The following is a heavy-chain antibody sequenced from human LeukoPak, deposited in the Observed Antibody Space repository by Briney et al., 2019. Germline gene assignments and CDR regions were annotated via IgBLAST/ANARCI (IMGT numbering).Heavy chain of an antibody. CDR1: GGSFSGYY. V-gene: IGHV4-34*01. CDR3: AKHSPVVPAAMGRSDAFDI. J-gene: IGHJ3*02. CDR2: INHSGST. Sequence: SETLSLTCAVYGGSFSGYYWSWIRQPPGKGLEWIGEINHSGSTNYNSSLKSRVTISVDTSKNQFSLKLSSVTAADTAVYYCAKHSPVVPAAMGRSDAFDIWGQGTMVTVSS. D-gene: IGHD2-2*01.